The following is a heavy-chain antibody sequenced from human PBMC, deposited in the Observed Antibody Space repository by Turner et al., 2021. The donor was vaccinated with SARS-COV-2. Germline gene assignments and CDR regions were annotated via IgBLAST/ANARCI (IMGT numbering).Heavy chain of an antibody. CDR1: GFNCSNYW. CDR3: ERDWNRGRDV. CDR2: INSDVSDA. J-gene: IGHJ6*02. V-gene: IGHV3-74*01. Sequence: CAASGFNCSNYWMHWVRQGPGKGLVWVSRINSDVSDATYADSVKGRCTISRDNAKNSVSLQMSSLRVEDTALYLCERDWNRGRDVWGQGTTVIVS. D-gene: IGHD1-26*01.